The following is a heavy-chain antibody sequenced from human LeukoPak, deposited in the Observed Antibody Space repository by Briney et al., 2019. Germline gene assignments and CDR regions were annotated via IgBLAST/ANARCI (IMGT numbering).Heavy chain of an antibody. Sequence: GGSLRLSCAASGFTFSAYWMHWVSQAPGKGLEWVSGICGNEDRQYYADSVKGRFTISRDNSKNTLYLQMNSLRAEDTAMYYCAKGNSPSCYGGLDFWGQGTLVTVSS. CDR2: ICGNEDRQ. CDR1: GFTFSAYW. D-gene: IGHD2-2*01. V-gene: IGHV3-23*01. J-gene: IGHJ4*02. CDR3: AKGNSPSCYGGLDF.